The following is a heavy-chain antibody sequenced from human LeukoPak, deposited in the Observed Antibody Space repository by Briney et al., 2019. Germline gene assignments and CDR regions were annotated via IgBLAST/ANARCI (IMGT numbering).Heavy chain of an antibody. Sequence: SETLSLTCTVSGGSISTYYWSWIRQTPGKGLEWIGYIYYSGSTNYNPSLKSRVTISVDTSKNQFSLKLSSVTAADTAVYYCARGDSSGYYAWFDPWGQGTLVTVSS. J-gene: IGHJ5*02. CDR1: GGSISTYY. CDR2: IYYSGST. CDR3: ARGDSSGYYAWFDP. V-gene: IGHV4-59*01. D-gene: IGHD3-22*01.